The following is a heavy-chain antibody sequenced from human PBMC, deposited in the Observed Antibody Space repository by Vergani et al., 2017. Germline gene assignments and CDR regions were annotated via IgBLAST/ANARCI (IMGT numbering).Heavy chain of an antibody. CDR3: ARDRCSGGSCYSGGNWFDP. D-gene: IGHD2-15*01. J-gene: IGHJ5*02. CDR1: GGSISSSSYY. V-gene: IGHV4-39*07. Sequence: QLQLQESGPGLVKPSETLSLTCTVSGGSISSSSYYWGWIRQPPGKGLEWIGRIYYSGSTYYNPSLKSRVTISADTSKNQFSLKLSSVTAADTAVYYCARDRCSGGSCYSGGNWFDPWGQGTLVTVSS. CDR2: IYYSGST.